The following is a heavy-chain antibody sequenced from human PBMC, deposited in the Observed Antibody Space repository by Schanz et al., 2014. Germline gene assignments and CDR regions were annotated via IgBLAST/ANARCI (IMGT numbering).Heavy chain of an antibody. D-gene: IGHD5-12*01. CDR2: INPNSGGT. Sequence: QVQLLQSGAEVKKPGASVKVSCKASGYTFTGYYMHWVRRAPGQGLEWMGRINPNSGGTNYAQKFQGRVTMTRDTSISTAYMEMSRLISDDTAVYYCAREMLDIVATMDDDAFDIWGQGTMVTVSS. J-gene: IGHJ3*02. CDR1: GYTFTGYY. CDR3: AREMLDIVATMDDDAFDI. V-gene: IGHV1-2*06.